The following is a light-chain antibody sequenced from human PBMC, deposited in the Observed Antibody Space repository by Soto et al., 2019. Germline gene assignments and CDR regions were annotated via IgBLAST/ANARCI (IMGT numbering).Light chain of an antibody. Sequence: EIVMTQSPATLSVSPGERASLSCRASQSVGSKLAWYQHKPGQAPRLLIYDASTRATGFPARFSGSGCWTEFTLAISSMQPEDFAVYYCQQYYNWPPFTFGPGTKVDIK. CDR2: DAS. CDR3: QQYYNWPPFT. CDR1: QSVGSK. J-gene: IGKJ3*01. V-gene: IGKV3-15*01.